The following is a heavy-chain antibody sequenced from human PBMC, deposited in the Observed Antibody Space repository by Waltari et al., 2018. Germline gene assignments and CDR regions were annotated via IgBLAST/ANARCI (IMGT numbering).Heavy chain of an antibody. D-gene: IGHD3-9*01. CDR1: GGAITTTNYY. V-gene: IGHV4-39*01. Sequence: QLQVQESGPGLVKPSETLSLTCTVSGGAITTTNYYWGWIRQPPGKGLEWIGSIYYNGNTYYNPSLKSRVTISADTSKNQFSLNLNSVTAADTAEYYCASLLTGDWGQGVLVTVSS. CDR2: IYYNGNT. J-gene: IGHJ4*02. CDR3: ASLLTGD.